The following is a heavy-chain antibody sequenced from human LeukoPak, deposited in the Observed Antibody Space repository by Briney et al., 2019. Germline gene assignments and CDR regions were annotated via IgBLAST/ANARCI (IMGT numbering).Heavy chain of an antibody. CDR1: GGSISSYY. CDR2: IYYSGST. J-gene: IGHJ4*02. Sequence: PSETLSLTCTVSGGSISSYYWSWIRQPPGKGLEWIGYIYYSGSTNYNPSLKSRVTISVDTSKNQFSLKLSSVTAADTVVYYCARGFYNWNDGVDYWGQGTLVTVSS. V-gene: IGHV4-59*01. D-gene: IGHD1-20*01. CDR3: ARGFYNWNDGVDY.